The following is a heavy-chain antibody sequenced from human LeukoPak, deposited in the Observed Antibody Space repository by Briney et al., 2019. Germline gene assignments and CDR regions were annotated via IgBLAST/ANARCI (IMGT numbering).Heavy chain of an antibody. CDR2: ISGSGGST. Sequence: GGSLRLSCAASGFTFSSYAMSWVRQAPGKGLEWVSAISGSGGSTYYADSVKGRFTISRDNSKSTLYLQMNSLRAEDTAVYYCAKDIRSRSTIFGVVEIFDYWGQGTLVTVSS. CDR3: AKDIRSRSTIFGVVEIFDY. J-gene: IGHJ4*02. CDR1: GFTFSSYA. D-gene: IGHD3-3*01. V-gene: IGHV3-23*01.